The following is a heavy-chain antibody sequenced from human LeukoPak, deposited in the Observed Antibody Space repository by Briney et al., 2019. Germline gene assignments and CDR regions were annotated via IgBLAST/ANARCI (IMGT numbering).Heavy chain of an antibody. J-gene: IGHJ4*02. Sequence: RASVKVSCKAPGYTFTSYGISWVRQAPGQGLEWMGWISAYNGNTNYAQKLQGRVTMTTDTSTSTAYMELRSLRSDDTAVYYCARVAQYYDMDYWGQGTLVTVSS. CDR2: ISAYNGNT. D-gene: IGHD3-22*01. CDR3: ARVAQYYDMDY. CDR1: GYTFTSYG. V-gene: IGHV1-18*01.